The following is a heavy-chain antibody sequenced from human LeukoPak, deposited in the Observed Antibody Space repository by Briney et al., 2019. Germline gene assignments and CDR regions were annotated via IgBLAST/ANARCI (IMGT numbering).Heavy chain of an antibody. CDR2: ITSTGSTM. CDR1: GFTFSSYE. D-gene: IGHD4-17*01. CDR3: ARDLGDYVGYDASDI. Sequence: GGSLKLSCEASGFTFSSYEMNWVRQAPGEGLEWISYITSTGSTMYYADSVKGRFTISRDNAKNSLYLQMNSLRAEDTAVYYCARDLGDYVGYDASDIWGQGTRVTVYS. J-gene: IGHJ3*02. V-gene: IGHV3-48*03.